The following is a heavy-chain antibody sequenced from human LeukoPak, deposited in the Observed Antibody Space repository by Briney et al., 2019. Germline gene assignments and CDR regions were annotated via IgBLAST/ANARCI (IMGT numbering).Heavy chain of an antibody. CDR3: ARRYSSSWSLYYFDY. D-gene: IGHD6-13*01. CDR1: GFTFTNNY. V-gene: IGHV3-7*03. Sequence: GGSLRLFCAASGFTFTNNYMSWVRHARGKGREWVANIKQDGSEKTYADSVRGRFTVFRDNAKYSLYLQMNSLRAEDAALYYCARRYSSSWSLYYFDYWGQGTLVTVSS. CDR2: IKQDGSEK. J-gene: IGHJ4*02.